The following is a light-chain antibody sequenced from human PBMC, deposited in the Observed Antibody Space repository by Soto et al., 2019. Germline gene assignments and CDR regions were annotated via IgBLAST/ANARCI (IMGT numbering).Light chain of an antibody. CDR3: QQDASYPWT. CDR2: DAF. V-gene: IGKV1-5*01. CDR1: QSLSGW. Sequence: DIQLTQIPSTLSASIGDRVTITCRASQSLSGWLAWYQQTPGKAPKLLISDAFRLESGVPSRFSGSGSGTEFSLTISSLQPGDSATFYCQQDASYPWTFGRGTKV. J-gene: IGKJ1*01.